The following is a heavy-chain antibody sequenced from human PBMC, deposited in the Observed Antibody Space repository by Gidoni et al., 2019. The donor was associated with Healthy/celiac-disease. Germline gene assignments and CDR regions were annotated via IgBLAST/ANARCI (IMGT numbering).Heavy chain of an antibody. V-gene: IGHV4-59*01. CDR3: AREGSFGFDY. CDR1: GGSISSYY. J-gene: IGHJ4*02. D-gene: IGHD1-26*01. Sequence: QVQLQESGPGLVKPSETLSLTCTVSGGSISSYYWSWIRQPPGKGLEWIGYIYYSGSTNYNPSLKSRVTISVDTSKNQFSLKLSSVTAADTAVYYCAREGSFGFDYWGQGTLVTVSS. CDR2: IYYSGST.